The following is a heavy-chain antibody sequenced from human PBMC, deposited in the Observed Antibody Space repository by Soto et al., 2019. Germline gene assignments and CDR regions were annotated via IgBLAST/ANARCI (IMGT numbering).Heavy chain of an antibody. V-gene: IGHV1-3*01. CDR1: GYSFSDYI. J-gene: IGHJ5*02. CDR3: ARCVSVYRRLPLGS. Sequence: QVQHVQSGPEVKTPGASVKVSCKASGYSFSDYILHWVRQAPGQGLEWLGWIDADNGNSKSAQKFQGRVTLSRDKSANIAYLELSSLRSDDTAVYFCARCVSVYRRLPLGSWGQGTVVVVSS. CDR2: IDADNGNS. D-gene: IGHD2-2*02.